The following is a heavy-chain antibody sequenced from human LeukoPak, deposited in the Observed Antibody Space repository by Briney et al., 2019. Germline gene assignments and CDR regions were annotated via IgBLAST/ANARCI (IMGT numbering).Heavy chain of an antibody. D-gene: IGHD3-16*02. Sequence: SGPTLVKPTQTLTLTCAVSGFSLTTSAVSVGWIRQPPGKALEWLALIYWDDDKRYSPSLKNRLTITSDTSRNHVVLTITNTGPVYTATYYSAHRVSFGAVIPLHSWGHGTLVTVSS. CDR3: AHRVSFGAVIPLHS. CDR2: IYWDDDK. J-gene: IGHJ5*01. CDR1: GFSLTTSAVS. V-gene: IGHV2-5*02.